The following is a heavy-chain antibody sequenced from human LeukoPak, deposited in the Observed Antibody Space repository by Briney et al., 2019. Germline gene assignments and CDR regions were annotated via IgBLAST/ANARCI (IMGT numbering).Heavy chain of an antibody. J-gene: IGHJ2*01. CDR3: ASTLSSSWSYWYFDL. CDR2: ISAYNGNT. CDR1: GYTFTSYG. D-gene: IGHD6-13*01. V-gene: IGHV1-18*01. Sequence: GASVKVSCKASGYTFTSYGISWVRQAPGQGLEWMGWISAYNGNTNYAQKLQGRVTMTTDTSTSTAYMELRSLRSDDTAVYYCASTLSSSWSYWYFDLWGRGTLVTVSS.